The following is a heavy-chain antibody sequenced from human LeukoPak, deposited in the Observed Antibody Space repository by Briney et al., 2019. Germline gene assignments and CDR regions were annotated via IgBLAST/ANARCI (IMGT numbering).Heavy chain of an antibody. Sequence: ASVKVSCTASGYTFTGYYMHWVRQAPGQGLEWMGWINPNSGGTNYAQKFQGRVTMTRDTSISTAYMELSRLRSDDTAVYYCEIMSSSSWYYFDYWGQGTLVTVSS. CDR2: INPNSGGT. D-gene: IGHD6-13*01. J-gene: IGHJ4*02. V-gene: IGHV1-2*02. CDR3: EIMSSSSWYYFDY. CDR1: GYTFTGYY.